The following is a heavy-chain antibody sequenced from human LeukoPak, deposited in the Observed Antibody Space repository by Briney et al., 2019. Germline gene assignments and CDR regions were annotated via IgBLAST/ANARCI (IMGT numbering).Heavy chain of an antibody. J-gene: IGHJ5*02. CDR1: GFTFDGYG. V-gene: IGHV3-20*04. CDR3: ARTSDGNWFDP. D-gene: IGHD1-26*01. CDR2: INWNGGNT. Sequence: GGSLRLSCAASGFTFDGYGMSWVRQGPGKGLEWVSGINWNGGNTGYADSVKGRFTIFRDNAKNSLYLEMDSLRVEDTALYYCARTSDGNWFDPWGQGTLVTVSS.